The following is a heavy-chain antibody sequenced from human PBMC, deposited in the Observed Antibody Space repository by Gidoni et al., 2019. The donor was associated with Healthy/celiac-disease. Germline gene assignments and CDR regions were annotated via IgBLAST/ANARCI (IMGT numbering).Heavy chain of an antibody. CDR3: ARLPPPHMVRGVIRQTLFDY. V-gene: IGHV4-34*01. CDR1: GGSFSGYY. CDR2: INHSGST. Sequence: QVQLQQWGAGLLQPSETLSLTCAVYGGSFSGYYWSWIRQPPGKGLEWIGEINHSGSTNYNPSLKSRVTISVDTYKNQFSLKLSSVTAADTAVYYCARLPPPHMVRGVIRQTLFDYWGQGTLVTVSA. J-gene: IGHJ4*02. D-gene: IGHD3-10*01.